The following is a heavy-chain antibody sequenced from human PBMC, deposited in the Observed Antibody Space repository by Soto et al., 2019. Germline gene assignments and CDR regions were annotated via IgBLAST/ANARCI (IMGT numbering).Heavy chain of an antibody. D-gene: IGHD1-26*01. CDR2: IIPILGIA. CDR1: GGTFSSYA. J-gene: IGHJ5*02. CDR3: ARDVRLGGGYYNWFDP. Sequence: ASVKVFCKASGGTFSSYAISWVRQAPGQGLEWMGRIIPILGIANYAQKFQGRVTITADKSTSTAYMELSSLRSEDTAVYYCARDVRLGGGYYNWFDPWGQGTLVTVSS. V-gene: IGHV1-69*04.